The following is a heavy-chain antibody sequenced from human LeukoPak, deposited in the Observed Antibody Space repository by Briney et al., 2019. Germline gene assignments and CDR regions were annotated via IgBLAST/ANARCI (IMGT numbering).Heavy chain of an antibody. Sequence: GGSLRLSCAASGFTFSSYWMSWVRQAPGKGLEWVANIKQDGSEKYYVDSAKGRFTISRDNAKNSLFLQMNSLRAEDTAMYYCAKGTKPVMTIPDYWGQGILVTVSS. CDR2: IKQDGSEK. D-gene: IGHD1/OR15-1a*01. CDR1: GFTFSSYW. V-gene: IGHV3-7*03. CDR3: AKGTKPVMTIPDY. J-gene: IGHJ4*02.